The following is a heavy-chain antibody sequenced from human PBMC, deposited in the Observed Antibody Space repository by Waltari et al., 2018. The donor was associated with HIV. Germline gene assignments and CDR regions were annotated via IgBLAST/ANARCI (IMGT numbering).Heavy chain of an antibody. J-gene: IGHJ4*02. CDR3: ATTHGSGDYDNDFDY. CDR2: INQAGTER. Sequence: EVRLVESGGGWVQPGGSLTLTCATSGFTFSFYWLSWVGQAPGKGLEWVANINQAGTERHYVDSVRGRFTISRDNGKRSSFLQMNSLTVEDTAVYYCATTHGSGDYDNDFDYWGQGTLV. V-gene: IGHV3-7*01. D-gene: IGHD3-10*01. CDR1: GFTFSFYW.